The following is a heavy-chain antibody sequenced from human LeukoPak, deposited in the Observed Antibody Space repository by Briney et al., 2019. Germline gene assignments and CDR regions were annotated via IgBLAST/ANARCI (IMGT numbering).Heavy chain of an antibody. J-gene: IGHJ4*02. Sequence: PGGSLRHSCAVSVVTFSSYAMSWVRQAPGKGVVWGSAISGSGGSTYYADSVKGRFAIFRDNSKNTLYLQMNSLTAEHTAVYYCAKYHPGVSGWLRAIYWGKGTLVTVSS. CDR2: ISGSGGST. V-gene: IGHV3-23*01. D-gene: IGHD6-19*01. CDR1: VVTFSSYA. CDR3: AKYHPGVSGWLRAIY.